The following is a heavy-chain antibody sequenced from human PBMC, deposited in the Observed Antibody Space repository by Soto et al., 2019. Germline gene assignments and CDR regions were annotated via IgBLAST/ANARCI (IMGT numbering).Heavy chain of an antibody. CDR3: ARDIGVGANPEYFDY. CDR1: GFTFSSYA. D-gene: IGHD1-26*01. V-gene: IGHV3-23*01. CDR2: ISGSGGST. Sequence: GGSLRLSCAASGFTFSSYAMSWVRQAPGKGLEWVSAISGSGGSTYYADSVKGRFTISRDNSKNTLYLQMNSLRAEDTAVYYCARDIGVGANPEYFDYWGQGTLVTVSS. J-gene: IGHJ4*02.